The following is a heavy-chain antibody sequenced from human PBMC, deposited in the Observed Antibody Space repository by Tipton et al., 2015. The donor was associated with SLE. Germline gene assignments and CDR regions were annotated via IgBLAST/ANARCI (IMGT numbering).Heavy chain of an antibody. J-gene: IGHJ3*02. CDR1: GFTFSSYE. CDR2: ISSSSSTI. CDR3: ARVGDWNVGDAFDI. V-gene: IGHV3-48*03. D-gene: IGHD1-1*01. Sequence: SLRLSCAASGFTFSSYEMNWVRQAPGKGLEWVSYISSSSSTIYYADSVKGRFTISRDNAKNSLYLQMNSLRAEDTAVYYCARVGDWNVGDAFDIWGQGTMVTVSS.